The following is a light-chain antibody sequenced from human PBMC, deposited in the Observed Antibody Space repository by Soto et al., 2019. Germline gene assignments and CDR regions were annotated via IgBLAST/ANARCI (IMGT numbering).Light chain of an antibody. Sequence: EIVLTQSPGTLSLSVGETATLSCRSIQSVSRNSLTWYQQKLGQAPRLLIYDTSTRATGIPARFSGSGSGTEFTLTISSLQSEDFAVYYCQRYNNWPPINFGQGTRLEIK. CDR2: DTS. CDR3: QRYNNWPPIN. J-gene: IGKJ5*01. V-gene: IGKV3-15*01. CDR1: QSVSRN.